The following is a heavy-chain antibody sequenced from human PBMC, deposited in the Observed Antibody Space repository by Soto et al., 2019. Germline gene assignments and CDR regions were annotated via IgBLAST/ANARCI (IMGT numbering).Heavy chain of an antibody. D-gene: IGHD3-22*01. Sequence: QVQLVQSGAEVKKPGASVKVSCKVSGYTLTELSMHWVRQAPGKGLEWMGGFDPEDGETIYAQKFQGRVTMTEDTSTDTAYMELSSLRSEDTAVYYCATAVTAPLPHYYDSSGYTREFQHWGQGTLVTVSS. CDR3: ATAVTAPLPHYYDSSGYTREFQH. V-gene: IGHV1-24*01. CDR2: FDPEDGET. CDR1: GYTLTELS. J-gene: IGHJ1*01.